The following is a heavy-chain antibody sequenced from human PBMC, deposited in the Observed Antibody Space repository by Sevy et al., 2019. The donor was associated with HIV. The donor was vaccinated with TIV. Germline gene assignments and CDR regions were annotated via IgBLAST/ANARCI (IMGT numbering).Heavy chain of an antibody. V-gene: IGHV3-33*05. Sequence: GGSLRRSCAASEFTFKTSGMHWVRQAPGKGREWVAVISYDGTNKYYADSVKGRLTISRDNSKNTVYLQMNSLRAEDTAVYYCAGENLHWFDPWGQGTLVNVSS. CDR3: AGENLHWFDP. CDR1: EFTFKTSG. J-gene: IGHJ5*02. CDR2: ISYDGTNK.